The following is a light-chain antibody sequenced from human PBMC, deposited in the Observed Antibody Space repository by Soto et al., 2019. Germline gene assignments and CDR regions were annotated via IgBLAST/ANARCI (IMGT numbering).Light chain of an antibody. CDR3: QQYNSWPPSYT. CDR2: GAS. Sequence: EIVMTQSPATLSVSLGNRATLSCRAIQSVSNYLAWYQQKPGQAPRLLIYGASTRATGIPARFSGSGSETDFTLTISSLQSEDFAVYYCQQYNSWPPSYTFGQGTKLEIK. J-gene: IGKJ2*01. V-gene: IGKV3-15*01. CDR1: QSVSNY.